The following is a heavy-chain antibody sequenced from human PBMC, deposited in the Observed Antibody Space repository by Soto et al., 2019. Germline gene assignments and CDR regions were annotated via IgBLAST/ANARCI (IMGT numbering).Heavy chain of an antibody. CDR2: IHSSSSWE. J-gene: IGHJ6*04. Sequence: EVQLVESGGGLVQPGGSLKLSCAASGFTFGTHSMNWVRQAPGRGLEWVSYIHSSSSWEVYADSVRGRFTVSRDNAKNSLYLQMSSLRAEDTAVYYCVFDFWLVPTVWGKGTTVTVSS. CDR1: GFTFGTHS. CDR3: VFDFWLVPTV. V-gene: IGHV3-48*01. D-gene: IGHD3-3*01.